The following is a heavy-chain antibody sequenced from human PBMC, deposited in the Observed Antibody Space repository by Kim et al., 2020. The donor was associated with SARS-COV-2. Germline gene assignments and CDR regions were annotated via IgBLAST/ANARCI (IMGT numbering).Heavy chain of an antibody. J-gene: IGHJ4*02. Sequence: ADSAKGRFTISRDNAKNSLSLQMDSLRVEDTALYYCARLGVDIAVTGANDYWGQGTLVTVSS. CDR3: ARLGVDIAVTGANDY. D-gene: IGHD6-19*01. V-gene: IGHV3-9*01.